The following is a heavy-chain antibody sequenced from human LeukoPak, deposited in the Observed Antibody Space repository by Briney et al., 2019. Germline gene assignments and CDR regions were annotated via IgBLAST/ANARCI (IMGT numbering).Heavy chain of an antibody. CDR2: INPNSGDT. V-gene: IGHV1-2*02. CDR3: ARPNGDYYNWFDP. J-gene: IGHJ5*02. CDR1: GYTFTGYS. D-gene: IGHD4-17*01. Sequence: ASVMVSCKASGYTFTGYSLYWVRQAPGQGLEWMGWINPNSGDTNFAQKFQDRVTLTRATSISTAYMELTNLRSDDTAVYYCARPNGDYYNWFDPWGQGTLVTVSS.